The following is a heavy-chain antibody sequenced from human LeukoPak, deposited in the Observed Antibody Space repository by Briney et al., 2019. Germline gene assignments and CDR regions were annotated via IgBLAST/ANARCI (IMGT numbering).Heavy chain of an antibody. CDR1: GFTFSSYG. Sequence: PGGFLRLSCAASGFTFSSYGMHWVRQAPGKGLEWVAVISYDGSNKYYADSVKGRFTISRDNSKNTLYLQMNSLRAEDTAVYYCLGYYDSSGYSDDAFDIWGQGTMVTVSS. V-gene: IGHV3-30*03. CDR2: ISYDGSNK. J-gene: IGHJ3*02. CDR3: LGYYDSSGYSDDAFDI. D-gene: IGHD3-22*01.